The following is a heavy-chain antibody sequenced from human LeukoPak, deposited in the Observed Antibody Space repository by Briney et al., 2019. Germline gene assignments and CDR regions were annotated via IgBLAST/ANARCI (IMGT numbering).Heavy chain of an antibody. CDR3: ARAKDTAMVTLDY. Sequence: SVKVSCKASGGTFSSYAISWVRQAPGQGLEWMGGIIPIFGTANYAQKLQGRVTITADESTSTAYMELSSLRSEDTAVYYCARAKDTAMVTLDYWGQGTLVTVSS. CDR1: GGTFSSYA. J-gene: IGHJ4*02. D-gene: IGHD5-18*01. CDR2: IIPIFGTA. V-gene: IGHV1-69*13.